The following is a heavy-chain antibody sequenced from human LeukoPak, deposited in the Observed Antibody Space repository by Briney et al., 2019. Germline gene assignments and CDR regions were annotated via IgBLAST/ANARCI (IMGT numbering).Heavy chain of an antibody. Sequence: GGSLRLSCAASGFTFSSYWMSWVRQAPGKGLEWVSGISSSSSYIYYADSVKGRFTISRDNAKYSLYLQMNSLRAEDTAVYYCARRPIRIAVAGTFDYWGQGTLVTVSS. V-gene: IGHV3-21*01. CDR2: ISSSSSYI. J-gene: IGHJ4*02. CDR3: ARRPIRIAVAGTFDY. CDR1: GFTFSSYW. D-gene: IGHD6-19*01.